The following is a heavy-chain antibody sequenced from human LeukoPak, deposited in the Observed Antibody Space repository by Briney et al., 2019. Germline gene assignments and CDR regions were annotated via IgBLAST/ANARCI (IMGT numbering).Heavy chain of an antibody. Sequence: PGGSLRLSCAASGFTFSRYAMHWVRQAPGKGLEYVSAISSNGGSTYYANSVKGRFTISRDNSKTTLYLQMGSLRAEDTAVYYCAREGRYDSPIDYWGQGTLVTVSS. CDR1: GFTFSRYA. CDR2: ISSNGGST. D-gene: IGHD3-22*01. J-gene: IGHJ4*02. V-gene: IGHV3-64*01. CDR3: AREGRYDSPIDY.